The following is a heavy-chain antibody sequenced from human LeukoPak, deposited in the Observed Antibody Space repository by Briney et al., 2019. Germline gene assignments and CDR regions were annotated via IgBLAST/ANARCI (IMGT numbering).Heavy chain of an antibody. CDR1: GFTFSSYA. Sequence: GGSLRLSCAASGFTFSSYAMSWVRQAPGKGLEWVSAISGSGGSTYYADSVKGRFTISRDNSTNTLYLQMNSLRAEDTAVYYCAKVLYSGYYYYMDVWGKGTTVTVSS. V-gene: IGHV3-23*01. CDR2: ISGSGGST. J-gene: IGHJ6*03. D-gene: IGHD2-15*01. CDR3: AKVLYSGYYYYMDV.